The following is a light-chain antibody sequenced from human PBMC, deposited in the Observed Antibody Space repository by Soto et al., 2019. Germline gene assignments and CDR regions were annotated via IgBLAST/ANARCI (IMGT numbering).Light chain of an antibody. CDR3: QQYGASPTT. J-gene: IGKJ5*01. CDR2: GAS. CDR1: QSVGGN. Sequence: EIVLTPSPGTLSLSPGDRATLSCRASQSVGGNVAWYQQSPGQAPRLLIYGASSRATGIAAKFSGSGSGTDFTLTISRLEPEDFALYYCQQYGASPTTFGQGTRLEIK. V-gene: IGKV3-20*01.